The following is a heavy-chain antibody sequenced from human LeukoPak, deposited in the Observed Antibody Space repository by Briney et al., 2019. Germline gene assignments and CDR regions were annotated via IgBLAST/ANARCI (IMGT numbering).Heavy chain of an antibody. D-gene: IGHD2-15*01. CDR2: INSDGTST. J-gene: IGHJ4*02. CDR3: ARLVDKHFDY. Sequence: GGSLRLSCAASGFTFSDYWMHWVRQAPGKGLVWVSRINSDGTSTTYADSVKGRFTISRDNAKNTVNLQMNSLRAEDTALYYCARLVDKHFDYRGQGTLVTVSS. V-gene: IGHV3-74*01. CDR1: GFTFSDYW.